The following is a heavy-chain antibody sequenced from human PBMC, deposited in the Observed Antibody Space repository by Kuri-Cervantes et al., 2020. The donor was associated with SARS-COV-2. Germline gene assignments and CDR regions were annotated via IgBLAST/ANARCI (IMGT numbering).Heavy chain of an antibody. D-gene: IGHD6-19*01. V-gene: IGHV1-69*13. CDR2: IIPIFGTA. CDR1: GGTFSSYA. J-gene: IGHJ5*02. CDR3: ARRIAVAGTINWFDP. Sequence: SVKVSCKASGGTFSSYAISWVRQAPGQGLEWMGGIIPIFGTANYAQKFQGRVTITADESTSTAYMELSSLRSEDTAVYYCARRIAVAGTINWFDPWGQGTLVTVSS.